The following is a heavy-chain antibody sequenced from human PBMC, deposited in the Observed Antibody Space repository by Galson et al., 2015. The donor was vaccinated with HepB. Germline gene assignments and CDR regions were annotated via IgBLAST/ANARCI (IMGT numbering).Heavy chain of an antibody. Sequence: SVKVSCKASGYSFTGYYIHWVRQAPGQGLDWMGWVDPNSGGTDYGQKFQGRVSMTRDTSISTVYVELSSLRSDDTAVYYCARDHSFRGVRGNDAFDIWGQGTMVTVSS. J-gene: IGHJ3*02. D-gene: IGHD3-16*01. CDR1: GYSFTGYY. CDR3: ARDHSFRGVRGNDAFDI. CDR2: VDPNSGGT. V-gene: IGHV1-2*02.